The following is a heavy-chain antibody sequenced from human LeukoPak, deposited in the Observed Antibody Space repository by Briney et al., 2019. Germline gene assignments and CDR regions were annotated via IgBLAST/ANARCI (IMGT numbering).Heavy chain of an antibody. CDR1: GYSFTTSW. V-gene: IGHV1-69*01. J-gene: IGHJ4*02. D-gene: IGHD3-3*01. CDR2: IIPIFGTA. CDR3: ARSITIFGVVMQYFDY. Sequence: KISCKGSGYSFTTSWIGWVRQAPGQGLEWMGGIIPIFGTANYAQKFQGRVTITADESTSTAYMELSSLRSEDTAVYYCARSITIFGVVMQYFDYWGQGTLVTVSS.